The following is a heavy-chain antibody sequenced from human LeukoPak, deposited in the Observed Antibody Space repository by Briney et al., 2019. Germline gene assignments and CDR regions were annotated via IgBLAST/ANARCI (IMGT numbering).Heavy chain of an antibody. CDR3: ARHLYSESYYF. Sequence: SETLSLTCTVSGVSISSGNYYWSWIRQPPGKGLEWIGFIYYSGTTYYNPSLKSRVAISVDTSKNQFSLKLSSVTAADTAVYYCARHLYSESYYFWGQGTLVTVSS. D-gene: IGHD1-26*01. J-gene: IGHJ4*02. CDR1: GVSISSGNYY. CDR2: IYYSGTT. V-gene: IGHV4-61*01.